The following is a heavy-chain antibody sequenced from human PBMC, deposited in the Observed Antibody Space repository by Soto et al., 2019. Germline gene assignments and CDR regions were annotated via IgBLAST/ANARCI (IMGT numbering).Heavy chain of an antibody. CDR1: GGSISSGGYY. J-gene: IGHJ4*02. V-gene: IGHV4-31*03. CDR3: ARSPEATVTAFDY. CDR2: IYYSGST. D-gene: IGHD4-17*01. Sequence: QVQLQESGPGLVKPSQTLSLTCTVSGGSISSGGYYWSWIRQHPGKGLEWIGYIYYSGSTYYNPSHQSRVTISVDASKNQFSLKLSSVPAADTAVYYCARSPEATVTAFDYWGQGTLVTVSS.